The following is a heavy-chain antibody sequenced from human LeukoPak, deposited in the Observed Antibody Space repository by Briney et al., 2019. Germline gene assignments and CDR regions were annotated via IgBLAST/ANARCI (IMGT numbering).Heavy chain of an antibody. V-gene: IGHV4-39*01. J-gene: IGHJ3*02. Sequence: SSETLSLTRTVSGGSISSSSYYWGWIRQPPGKGLEWIVSIYYSGSTYYNPSLKSRVTISVDTSKNQFSLKLSSVTAADTAVYYCARHERYSYGLGPGDAFDIWGQGTMVTVSS. CDR1: GGSISSSSYY. CDR2: IYYSGST. D-gene: IGHD5-18*01. CDR3: ARHERYSYGLGPGDAFDI.